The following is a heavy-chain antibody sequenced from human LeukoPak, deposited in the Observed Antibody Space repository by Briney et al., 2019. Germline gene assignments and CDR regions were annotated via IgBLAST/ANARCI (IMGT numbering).Heavy chain of an antibody. J-gene: IGHJ4*02. Sequence: GASVKVSCKASGYTFTSYYMHWVRQAPGQGLEWMGIINPSDGTTSYAQKFQGRVTITTDESTSTAYMELSSLRSEDTAVYYCASSAPHGTYSSLGLDYWGQGTLVTVSS. CDR3: ASSAPHGTYSSLGLDY. CDR2: INPSDGTT. CDR1: GYTFTSYY. D-gene: IGHD6-13*01. V-gene: IGHV1-46*01.